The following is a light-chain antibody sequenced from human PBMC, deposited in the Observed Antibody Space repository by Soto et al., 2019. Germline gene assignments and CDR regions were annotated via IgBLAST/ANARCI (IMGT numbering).Light chain of an antibody. J-gene: IGLJ1*01. V-gene: IGLV2-14*01. Sequence: QSALTXPASVSGSPGQSITISCTGTSSDXGGYNYVSWYQQHPGKAPKLMIYEVSNRPSGVSNRFSGSKSGNTASLTISGXXAXXXXXYYXSSYXXSSTLVVFGTGTKLTVL. CDR2: EVS. CDR1: SSDXGGYNY. CDR3: SSYXXSSTLVV.